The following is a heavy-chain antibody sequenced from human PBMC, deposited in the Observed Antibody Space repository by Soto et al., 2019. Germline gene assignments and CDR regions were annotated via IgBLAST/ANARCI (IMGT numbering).Heavy chain of an antibody. CDR1: GGSISSSSYY. CDR3: ARLLGKYSGYEINWFDP. Sequence: QLQLQESGPGLVKPSETLSLTCTVSGGSISSSSYYWGWIRQPPGKGLEWIGSIYYSGSTYYNPSLKSRVTISVDTSKNQFSLKLSSVTAADTAVYYCARLLGKYSGYEINWFDPWGQGTLVTVSS. CDR2: IYYSGST. J-gene: IGHJ5*02. D-gene: IGHD5-12*01. V-gene: IGHV4-39*01.